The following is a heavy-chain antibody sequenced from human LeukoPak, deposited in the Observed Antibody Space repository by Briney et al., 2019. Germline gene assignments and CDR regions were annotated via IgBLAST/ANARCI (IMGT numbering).Heavy chain of an antibody. D-gene: IGHD1-26*01. J-gene: IGHJ6*02. CDR1: GGTFSSYA. CDR3: ARGYSGSNRDYYYYGMDV. V-gene: IGHV1-69*04. Sequence: GASVKVSCKASGGTFSSYAISWVRQAPGQGLDWLGRIFPILGIANYAQKFQGRVTITADKSTSTAYMELSSLRSEDTAVYYCARGYSGSNRDYYYYGMDVWGQGTTVTVSS. CDR2: IFPILGIA.